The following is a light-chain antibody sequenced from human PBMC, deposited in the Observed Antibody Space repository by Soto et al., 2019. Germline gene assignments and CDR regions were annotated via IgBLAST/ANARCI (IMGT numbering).Light chain of an antibody. Sequence: EIVMTQSQATLSVSLGDRATLSCRASQSVGSYLAWYQQKPGQAPRLLIYGASTRATGIPARFSGSGSETDFTLTISSLQSEDFAVYYCQQYDSWPPSYTFGQGTKLEIK. CDR2: GAS. CDR1: QSVGSY. J-gene: IGKJ2*01. V-gene: IGKV3-15*01. CDR3: QQYDSWPPSYT.